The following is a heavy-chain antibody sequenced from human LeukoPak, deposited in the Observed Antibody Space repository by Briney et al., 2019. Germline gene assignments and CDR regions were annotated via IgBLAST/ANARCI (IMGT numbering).Heavy chain of an antibody. Sequence: ASVKVSCKASGYTFTSYDINWVRQATGQGLEWMGWMNPNSGNTGYAQKFQGRVTMTRNTSISTAYMELSSLRSEDTAVYFCARASAGYYASSGYYISLGGYYYYYGMDVWGQRTTVTVSS. D-gene: IGHD3-22*01. J-gene: IGHJ6*02. CDR1: GYTFTSYD. V-gene: IGHV1-8*01. CDR2: MNPNSGNT. CDR3: ARASAGYYASSGYYISLGGYYYYYGMDV.